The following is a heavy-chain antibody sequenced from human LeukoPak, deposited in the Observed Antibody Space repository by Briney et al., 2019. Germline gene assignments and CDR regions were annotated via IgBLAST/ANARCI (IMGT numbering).Heavy chain of an antibody. Sequence: GESLKISCKGSGYSFTDYRIGWVRQMAGKGLEWMGIIYPRDSDTRYSPSFQGQVTISADRSISTAYLQWSSLKASDTAIYYCARLELPAYFDYWGQGTLVTVSS. D-gene: IGHD1-7*01. V-gene: IGHV5-51*01. CDR1: GYSFTDYR. J-gene: IGHJ4*02. CDR2: IYPRDSDT. CDR3: ARLELPAYFDY.